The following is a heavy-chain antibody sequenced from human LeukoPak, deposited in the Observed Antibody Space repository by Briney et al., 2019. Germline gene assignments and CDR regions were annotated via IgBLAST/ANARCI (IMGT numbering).Heavy chain of an antibody. D-gene: IGHD3-9*01. Sequence: SETLSLTCAVYGGSISGYYWSWIRQPPGKGLEWVGEIHYTGATSYNPSLKSRATISIETSKNQVSLKLSSVTAADTAVYYCTRGNILSGYCFDFWGQGAMVTVSS. J-gene: IGHJ4*02. CDR3: TRGNILSGYCFDF. CDR2: IHYTGAT. V-gene: IGHV4-34*01. CDR1: GGSISGYY.